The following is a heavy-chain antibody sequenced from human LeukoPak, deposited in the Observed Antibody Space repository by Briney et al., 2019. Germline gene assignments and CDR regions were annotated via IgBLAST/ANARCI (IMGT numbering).Heavy chain of an antibody. J-gene: IGHJ4*02. Sequence: ASETLSLTCTVYSESFSGYYWSWIRQPPGKGLEWIGEINHSGSTNYNPSLKSRVTISVDTAKNQFSLKLSSVTAADTAVYYCGSRGWLRLVQFDYWGQGTLVTVSS. CDR1: SESFSGYY. CDR2: INHSGST. V-gene: IGHV4-34*01. D-gene: IGHD5-12*01. CDR3: GSRGWLRLVQFDY.